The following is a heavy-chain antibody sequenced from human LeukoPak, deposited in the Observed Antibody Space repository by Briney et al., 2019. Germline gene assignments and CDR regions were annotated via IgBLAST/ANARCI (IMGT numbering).Heavy chain of an antibody. J-gene: IGHJ4*02. CDR1: GYTSSNYY. D-gene: IGHD2-21*02. CDR2: INPSGGDT. Sequence: GASVKVSCKASGYTSSNYYMHWVRQAPGQGFEWVGIINPSGGDTRYAQKFQGRVSMTRDMSTRTVYMELSSLSSEATAVYFCARGRTILMVTVNFDYWGQGTLVTVSS. CDR3: ARGRTILMVTVNFDY. V-gene: IGHV1-46*01.